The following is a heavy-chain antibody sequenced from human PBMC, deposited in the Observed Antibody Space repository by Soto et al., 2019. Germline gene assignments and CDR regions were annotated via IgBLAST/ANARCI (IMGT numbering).Heavy chain of an antibody. D-gene: IGHD2-15*01. Sequence: QVQLQESGPGLVKPSQTRSVTCTVSGGSISSGGYYWSWIRQHPGKGLEWIGYIYYSGSTYYNPSLKSRVTISVDTSKNQFSLKLSSVTAADTAVYYCARVRRCSGGSCYVYYYYYMDVWGKGTTVTVSS. J-gene: IGHJ6*03. CDR2: IYYSGST. V-gene: IGHV4-31*03. CDR1: GGSISSGGYY. CDR3: ARVRRCSGGSCYVYYYYYMDV.